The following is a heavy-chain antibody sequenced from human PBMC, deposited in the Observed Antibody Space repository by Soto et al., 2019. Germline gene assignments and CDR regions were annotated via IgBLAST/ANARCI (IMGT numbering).Heavy chain of an antibody. J-gene: IGHJ5*02. CDR2: IYWDDDK. V-gene: IGHV2-5*02. CDR1: GFSLSTRGVA. D-gene: IGHD2-21*01. Sequence: SGPTLVNPTQTLTLTCTFSGFSLSTRGVAVGWIRQPPGKPLEWLALIYWDDDKRYSPSLKSRLTITKDTSKNQVVLTMTNMDPVDTATYFCAHSLGYCGDYKCHSRRFGPWGQGTLVTVPS. CDR3: AHSLGYCGDYKCHSRRFGP.